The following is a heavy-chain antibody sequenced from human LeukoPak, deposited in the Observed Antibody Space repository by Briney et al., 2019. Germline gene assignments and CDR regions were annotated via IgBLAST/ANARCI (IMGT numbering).Heavy chain of an antibody. CDR2: INPNSGGT. J-gene: IGHJ4*02. CDR3: ARVRDYVEAFDY. CDR1: GYTFTGYY. Sequence: ASVKVSCKASGYTFTGYYMHWVRQAPGQGLEWMGWINPNSGGTNYAQKFQGRVTMTRDTSISTAYMELSRLRSDDTAVYYCARVRDYVEAFDYWGQGTLVTVSS. D-gene: IGHD4-17*01. V-gene: IGHV1-2*02.